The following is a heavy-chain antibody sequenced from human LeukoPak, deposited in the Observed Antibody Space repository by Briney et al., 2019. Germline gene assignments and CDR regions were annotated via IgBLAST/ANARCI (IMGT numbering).Heavy chain of an antibody. CDR1: GGSVSSGSYY. J-gene: IGHJ5*02. Sequence: PSETLSLTCTVSGGSVSSGSYYWSWIRQPPGKGLEWIGYIYYSGSTNYNPSLKSRVTISVDTSKNQFSLKLSSVTAADTAVYYCAREIPGIAVAGHNWFDRWGQGTLVTVSS. CDR2: IYYSGST. CDR3: AREIPGIAVAGHNWFDR. D-gene: IGHD6-19*01. V-gene: IGHV4-61*01.